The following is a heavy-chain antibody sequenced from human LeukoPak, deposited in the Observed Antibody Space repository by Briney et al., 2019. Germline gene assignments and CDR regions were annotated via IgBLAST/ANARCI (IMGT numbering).Heavy chain of an antibody. V-gene: IGHV3-11*01. Sequence: GGSLRLSCAASGFTFSDYYMSWIRQAPGKGLEWVSYISSSGSTIYYADSVKGRFTISRDTSKNTVYLQMNSLRAEDTAVYYCASWPGAWYGEDSWGQGTLVTVSS. CDR3: ASWPGAWYGEDS. D-gene: IGHD3-10*01. CDR2: ISSSGSTI. J-gene: IGHJ4*02. CDR1: GFTFSDYY.